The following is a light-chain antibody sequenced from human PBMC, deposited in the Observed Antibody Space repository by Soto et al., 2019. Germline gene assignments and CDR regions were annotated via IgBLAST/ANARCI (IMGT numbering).Light chain of an antibody. CDR1: SSDVGGFNY. Sequence: QSALTQPASVSGSPGQSVTISCTGTSSDVGGFNYVSWYQQHPGKAPKLMICEVSNRPSGVSNRFSGSKSGNTASLTSSGLQAEDEADYYCTSYASSSTLVFGGGTKLTVL. J-gene: IGLJ3*02. V-gene: IGLV2-14*01. CDR2: EVS. CDR3: TSYASSSTLV.